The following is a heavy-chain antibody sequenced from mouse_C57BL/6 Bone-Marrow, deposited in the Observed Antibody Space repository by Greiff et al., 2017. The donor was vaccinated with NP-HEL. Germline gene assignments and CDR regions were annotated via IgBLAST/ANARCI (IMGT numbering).Heavy chain of an antibody. Sequence: EVHLVESGGGLVKPGGSLKLSCAASGFTFSSYAMSWVRQTPEKRLEWVATISDGGSYTYYPDNVKGRFTISRDNAKNNLYLQMSHLKSEDTAMYYCASYYDWFAYWGQGTLVTVSA. D-gene: IGHD1-1*01. CDR1: GFTFSSYA. J-gene: IGHJ3*01. CDR3: ASYYDWFAY. V-gene: IGHV5-4*01. CDR2: ISDGGSYT.